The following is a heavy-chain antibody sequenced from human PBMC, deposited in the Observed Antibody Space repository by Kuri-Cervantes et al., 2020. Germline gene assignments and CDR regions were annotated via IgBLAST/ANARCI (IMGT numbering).Heavy chain of an antibody. V-gene: IGHV3-23*01. J-gene: IGHJ6*03. CDR1: GFTFRDSA. CDR3: AKASCSGISCYPHCYSYHLDV. CDR2: VTGSGDRT. Sequence: GESLKISCAVSGFTFRDSAMSWVRQAPGKGLEWVSTVTGSGDRTFYADSVKGRYSISRDNSKNMLYVQMDSLRGDDTAVYYCAKASCSGISCYPHCYSYHLDVWGKGTTVTVSS. D-gene: IGHD2-15*01.